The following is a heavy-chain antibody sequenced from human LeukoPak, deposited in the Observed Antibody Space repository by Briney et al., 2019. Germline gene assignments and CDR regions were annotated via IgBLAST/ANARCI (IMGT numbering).Heavy chain of an antibody. CDR1: GFTVSSNY. Sequence: GGSLRLSCAASGFTVSSNYMSWVRQAPGKGLEWVSVIYSGGSTYYADSVKGRFTISRDNSKNTLYLQMNSLGAEDTAVYYCARLDSSSWYVYWGQGTLVTVSS. D-gene: IGHD6-13*01. V-gene: IGHV3-53*01. CDR2: IYSGGST. J-gene: IGHJ4*02. CDR3: ARLDSSSWYVY.